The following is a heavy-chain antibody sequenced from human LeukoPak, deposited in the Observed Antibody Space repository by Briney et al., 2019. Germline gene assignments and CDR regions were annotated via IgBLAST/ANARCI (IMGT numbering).Heavy chain of an antibody. D-gene: IGHD6-13*01. J-gene: IGHJ4*02. V-gene: IGHV3-48*01. CDR1: GFTFSSYS. Sequence: GGSLRLSCAASGFTFSSYSMNWVRQAPGKGLEWVSYTSSSSTIYYADSVKGRFTISRDNAKNSLYLQMNSLRAEDTAVYYCATTAAGTYLDYWGQGTLVTVSS. CDR3: ATTAAGTYLDY. CDR2: TSSSSTI.